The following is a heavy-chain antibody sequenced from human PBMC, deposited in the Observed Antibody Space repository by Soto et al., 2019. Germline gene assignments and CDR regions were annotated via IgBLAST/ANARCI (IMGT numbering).Heavy chain of an antibody. CDR3: VRRHVSATGIDWFDP. J-gene: IGHJ5*02. CDR2: INAANGDT. Sequence: ASVKVSCKASGYTFTSYGIHWVRQAPGQRLEWMGWINAANGDTKYSPKFQGRVTITRDTSAGTAYMELSSLRSEDTAVYYCVRRHVSATGIDWFDPWGQGTLVTVSS. CDR1: GYTFTSYG. D-gene: IGHD6-13*01. V-gene: IGHV1-3*01.